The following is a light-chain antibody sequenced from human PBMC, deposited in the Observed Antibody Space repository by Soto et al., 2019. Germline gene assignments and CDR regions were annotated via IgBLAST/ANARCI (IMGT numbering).Light chain of an antibody. CDR3: QQSYNTFS. V-gene: IGKV1-39*01. J-gene: IGKJ1*01. Sequence: DIQMTQSPSSLSASLGDRVTITCRASQSISIYLYWYQHKPGKAPKLLISAASSLQSGVPSRFSGSGSETDFTLTISSLQPEDFATYYCQQSYNTFSFGQGTKVEIK. CDR2: AAS. CDR1: QSISIY.